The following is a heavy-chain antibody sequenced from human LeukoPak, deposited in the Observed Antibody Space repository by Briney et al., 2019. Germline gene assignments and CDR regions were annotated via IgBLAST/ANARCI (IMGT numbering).Heavy chain of an antibody. CDR1: GYTFTSYG. D-gene: IGHD6-13*01. CDR3: ARVEAAAGTYYFDY. V-gene: IGHV1-18*01. J-gene: IGHJ4*02. Sequence: ASVKVSCKASGYTFTSYGISWVRQAPGQGLEWMGWISAYNGNTNYAQKLQGRVTMTTDTSTSTAYMELRGLRSDDTAVYYCARVEAAAGTYYFDYWGQGTLVTVSS. CDR2: ISAYNGNT.